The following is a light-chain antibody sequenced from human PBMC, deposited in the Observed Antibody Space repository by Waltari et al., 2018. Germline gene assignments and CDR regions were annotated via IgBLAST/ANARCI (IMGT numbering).Light chain of an antibody. V-gene: IGKV2-28*01. Sequence: DIVMTQSPLSLSVTPGEPASISCRSSQSLLHSLGNTYLDWYLQRPGQSPQLLIYLGSMRASGVPDRFSGSGSGTDFTLKISRVEAEDVGIYCCMQALQAPWTFGQGTKVEIK. J-gene: IGKJ1*01. CDR2: LGS. CDR1: QSLLHSLGNTY. CDR3: MQALQAPWT.